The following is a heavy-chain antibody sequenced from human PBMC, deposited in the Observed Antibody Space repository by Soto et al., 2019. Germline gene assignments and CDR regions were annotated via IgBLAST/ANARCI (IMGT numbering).Heavy chain of an antibody. J-gene: IGHJ6*02. CDR3: AKTRGAMIYAISVYGMDV. CDR2: ISGSADST. Sequence: EVQLLESGGGFIHPGGSLRLSCAASGFSFSSFAMNWVRQAPGKGLEWVSIISGSADSTFYADSVKVRFTISRDNSKSTLYLQINSLSAEDMAVYYCAKTRGAMIYAISVYGMDVWGQGTTVTVSS. CDR1: GFSFSSFA. D-gene: IGHD2-8*01. V-gene: IGHV3-23*01.